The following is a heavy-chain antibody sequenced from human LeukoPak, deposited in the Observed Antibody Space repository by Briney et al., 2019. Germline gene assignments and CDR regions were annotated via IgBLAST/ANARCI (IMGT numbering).Heavy chain of an antibody. Sequence: PGGSLRLSCAASGFTFSSYAMNWVRQAPGKGLEWVSYISSSGGTTYYADSVKGRFTISRDNAKNSLYLQMNSLRAEDRAFYYCATDRGVDYWGQGTLVTVSS. V-gene: IGHV3-48*03. D-gene: IGHD3-10*01. CDR3: ATDRGVDY. J-gene: IGHJ4*02. CDR2: ISSSGGTT. CDR1: GFTFSSYA.